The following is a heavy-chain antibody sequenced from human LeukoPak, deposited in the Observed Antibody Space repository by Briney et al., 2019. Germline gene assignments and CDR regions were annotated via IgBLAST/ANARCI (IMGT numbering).Heavy chain of an antibody. CDR3: ARESSSWYNIDY. D-gene: IGHD6-13*01. CDR1: GYTFTSYD. V-gene: IGHV1-8*01. CDR2: MSPNSGNT. Sequence: ASVKVSCKXSGYTFTSYDINWVRQATGQGLEWMGWMSPNSGNTGYAQKFQGRVTMTRNTSISTAYMELSSLRSEDTAVYYCARESSSWYNIDYWGQGTLVTVSS. J-gene: IGHJ4*02.